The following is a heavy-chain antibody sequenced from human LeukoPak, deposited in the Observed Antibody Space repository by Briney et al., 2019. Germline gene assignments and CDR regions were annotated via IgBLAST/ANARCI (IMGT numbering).Heavy chain of an antibody. CDR2: ISWNSGSI. V-gene: IGHV3-9*01. CDR1: GFTFDDYA. D-gene: IGHD3-9*01. J-gene: IGHJ4*02. Sequence: PGGSLRLSCAASGFTFDDYAMHWVRQAPGKGLEWVSGISWNSGSIGYADSVKGRFTISRDNAKNSLYLQMNSLRAEDTAVYYCATILTGHYGGYYFDYWGQGTLVTVSS. CDR3: ATILTGHYGGYYFDY.